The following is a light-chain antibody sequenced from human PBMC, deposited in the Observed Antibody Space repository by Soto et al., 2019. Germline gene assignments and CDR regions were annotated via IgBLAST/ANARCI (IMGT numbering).Light chain of an antibody. CDR2: QDS. Sequence: SYELTQPPSVSVSPGQTASITCSGDKLGDKYACWYQQKPGQSPVLVIYQDSKRPSGIPERFSGSNSGNTASLTVSGLQADDEADYYCTSYAGNNSVIFGGGNKLTVL. CDR1: KLGDKY. V-gene: IGLV3-1*01. J-gene: IGLJ2*01. CDR3: TSYAGNNSVI.